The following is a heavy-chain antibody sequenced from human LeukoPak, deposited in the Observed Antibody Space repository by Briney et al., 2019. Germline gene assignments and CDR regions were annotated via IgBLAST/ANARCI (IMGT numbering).Heavy chain of an antibody. V-gene: IGHV3-21*01. J-gene: IGHJ4*02. CDR2: ISSSSSYI. D-gene: IGHD3-22*01. CDR3: ARVRYYDSSGYYYQELGSDY. CDR1: GFTFSSYS. Sequence: GGSLRLSCAASGFTFSSYSMNWVRQAPGKGLEWVSSISSSSSYIYYADSVKGRFTIPRDNAKNSLYLQMNSLRAEDTAVYYCARVRYYDSSGYYYQELGSDYWGQGTLVTVSS.